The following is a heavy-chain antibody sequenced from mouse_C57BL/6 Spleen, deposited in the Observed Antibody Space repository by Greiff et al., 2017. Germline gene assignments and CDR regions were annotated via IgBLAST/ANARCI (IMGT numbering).Heavy chain of an antibody. CDR2: FYPGDGDT. D-gene: IGHD1-1*01. J-gene: IGHJ2*01. Sequence: VQLQQSGPELVKPGASVKISCKASGYAFSSSWMNWVKQRPGKGLEWIGRFYPGDGDTNYNGKFKGKATLTADKSSSTAYMQLSSLTSEDSAVYFCARTYYYGSSPYYFNCWGQGTTLTVSS. CDR1: GYAFSSSW. V-gene: IGHV1-82*01. CDR3: ARTYYYGSSPYYFNC.